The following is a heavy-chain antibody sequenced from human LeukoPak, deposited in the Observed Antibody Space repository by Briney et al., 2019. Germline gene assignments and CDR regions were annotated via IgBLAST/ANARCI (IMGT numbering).Heavy chain of an antibody. V-gene: IGHV3-23*01. CDR1: GFTFSSYA. CDR3: AKVAVRTTVTFAALRC. J-gene: IGHJ4*02. D-gene: IGHD4-11*01. CDR2: ISGSGGST. Sequence: GGSLRLSCAASGFTFSSYAVSWVRQAPGKGLEWVSSISGSGGSTYYADSVKGRFTISRDNSKNTLYLQMNSLRAEDTAVYYCAKVAVRTTVTFAALRCWGQGTLVTVSS.